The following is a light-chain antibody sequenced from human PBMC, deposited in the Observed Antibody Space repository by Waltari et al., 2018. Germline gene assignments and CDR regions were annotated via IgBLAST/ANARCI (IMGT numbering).Light chain of an antibody. CDR2: ATS. CDR1: QTVSSN. Sequence: EIVMTQSPATLSVSPGERATLSCRASQTVSSNLAWYQQKPGQAPRLLIYATSVRATAIPDRFSGSGSGTDFTLTINRLEPEDFAVYYCQYADTSLITFGQGTRLEIK. CDR3: QYADTSLIT. J-gene: IGKJ5*01. V-gene: IGKV3-15*01.